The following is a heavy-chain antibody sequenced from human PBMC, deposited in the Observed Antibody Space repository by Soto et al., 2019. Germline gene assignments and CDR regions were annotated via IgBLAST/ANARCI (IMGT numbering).Heavy chain of an antibody. V-gene: IGHV4-30-2*01. CDR2: MYHSGIT. CDR1: GASLRSGGSS. Sequence: QLQLQESGSGLVKPSQTLSLTCAVSGASLRSGGSSWSWIRQPPGKGLEWIGYMYHSGITYYSPSLTSRVTISVDRSQNQFSLKLSSVTAADTAVYYCARVPDGWGQGTTVTVSS. J-gene: IGHJ6*02. CDR3: ARVPDG.